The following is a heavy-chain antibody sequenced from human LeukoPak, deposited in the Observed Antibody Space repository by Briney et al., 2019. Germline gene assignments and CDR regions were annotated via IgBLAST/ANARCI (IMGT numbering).Heavy chain of an antibody. D-gene: IGHD2-15*01. J-gene: IGHJ4*02. V-gene: IGHV1-46*01. CDR3: ARVIGATRVDY. Sequence: ASVKVSCKAAGYTFTSYYMHWVRQAPGQGLEWMGIINPSGGSTSYAQKFQGRVTMTRDTSTSTVYMELSSLRSEDTAVYYCARVIGATRVDYWGQGTLVTVSS. CDR2: INPSGGST. CDR1: GYTFTSYY.